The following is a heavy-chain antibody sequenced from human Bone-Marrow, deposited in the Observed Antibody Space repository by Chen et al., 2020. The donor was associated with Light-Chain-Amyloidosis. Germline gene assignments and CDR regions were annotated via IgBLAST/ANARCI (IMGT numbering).Heavy chain of an antibody. J-gene: IGHJ4*02. D-gene: IGHD5-18*01. CDR2: ISGNGATT. V-gene: IGHV3-23*01. CDR3: ATEGRDPGYSYGYLNY. Sequence: EVQLLESGGGLVQPGGSLRLSCAASGFTFSHYAMSWVRQAPGKGLEWISAISGNGATTFYADSVKGRFTISRDSSKNTVYLQMNSLRAEDTALYYCATEGRDPGYSYGYLNYWGQGTLVTVSS. CDR1: GFTFSHYA.